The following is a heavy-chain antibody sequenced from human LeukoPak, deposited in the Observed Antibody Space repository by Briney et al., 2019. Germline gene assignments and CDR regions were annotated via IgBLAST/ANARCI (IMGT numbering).Heavy chain of an antibody. J-gene: IGHJ4*02. D-gene: IGHD2-21*01. CDR2: ISGSGANT. V-gene: IGHV3-23*01. CDR1: GFAFSSYD. CDR3: AKAPVTTCSGAYCYPFDY. Sequence: GGTLRLSCAASGFAFSSYDMNWVRQAPGKGLEWVSAISGSGANTYYADSVKGRFTISRDNSKNTLYLQMNSLRAEDTAVYYCAKAPVTTCSGAYCYPFDYWGQGTLVTVSS.